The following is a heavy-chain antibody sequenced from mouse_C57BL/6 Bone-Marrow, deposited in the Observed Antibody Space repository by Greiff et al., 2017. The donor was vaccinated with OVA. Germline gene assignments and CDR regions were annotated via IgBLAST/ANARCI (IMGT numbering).Heavy chain of an antibody. CDR3: AITGDY. CDR1: GYTFTSYW. V-gene: IGHV1-69*01. D-gene: IGHD4-1*01. Sequence: VQLQQPGAELVMPGASVKLSCKASGYTFTSYWTHWVKQRPGQGLEWIGEIDPSDSYTNYNQKFKGKSTLTVDKSSSTAYMQLSSLTSEDSAVYYCAITGDYWGQGTTLTVSS. J-gene: IGHJ2*01. CDR2: IDPSDSYT.